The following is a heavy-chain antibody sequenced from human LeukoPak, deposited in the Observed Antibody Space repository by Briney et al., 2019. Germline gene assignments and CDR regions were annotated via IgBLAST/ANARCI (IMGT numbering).Heavy chain of an antibody. CDR3: ARDRKGLLELRNWFDP. Sequence: ASVKVSCKASGYTFTSYGISWVRQAPGQGLEWMGWISAYNGNTNYAQKLQGRVTMTTDTSTSTAYMELRSLRSDDTAVYYCARDRKGLLELRNWFDPWGQGTLVTVSS. J-gene: IGHJ5*02. CDR2: ISAYNGNT. D-gene: IGHD1-7*01. V-gene: IGHV1-18*01. CDR1: GYTFTSYG.